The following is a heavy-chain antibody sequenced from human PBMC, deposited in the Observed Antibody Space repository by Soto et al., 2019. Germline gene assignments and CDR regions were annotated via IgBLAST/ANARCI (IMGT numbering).Heavy chain of an antibody. CDR2: IYYSVST. CDR3: ARYIVGTTEDH. Sequence: PSETLSLTCTVSGASISSSSYYWGWIRQPPGKRLEWIGSIYYSVSTNYNPSLKSRVTISLDTSKNQVSLKLSSVTAADTAVYYCARYIVGTTEDHWGQGTLVTVSS. D-gene: IGHD5-12*01. J-gene: IGHJ4*02. V-gene: IGHV4-39*01. CDR1: GASISSSSYY.